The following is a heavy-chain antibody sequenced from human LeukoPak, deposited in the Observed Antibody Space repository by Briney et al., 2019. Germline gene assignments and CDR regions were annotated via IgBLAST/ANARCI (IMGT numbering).Heavy chain of an antibody. CDR2: IYTSGST. CDR3: ARDQTLYDFWSGSDAFDI. J-gene: IGHJ3*02. V-gene: IGHV4-59*10. D-gene: IGHD3-3*01. Sequence: SETLSLTCAVYGGSFSGYYWSWIRQPPGKGLEWIGRIYTSGSTNYNPSLKSRVTMSVDTSKNQFSLKLSSVTAADTAVYYCARDQTLYDFWSGSDAFDIWGQGTMVTVSS. CDR1: GGSFSGYY.